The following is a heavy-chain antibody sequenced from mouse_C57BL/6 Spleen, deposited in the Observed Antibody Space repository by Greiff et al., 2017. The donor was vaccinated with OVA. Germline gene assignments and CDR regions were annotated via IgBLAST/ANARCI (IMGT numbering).Heavy chain of an antibody. V-gene: IGHV1-61*01. J-gene: IGHJ4*01. Sequence: QVQLQQPGAELVRPGSSVKLSCKASGYTFTSYWMDWVKQRPGQGLEWIGNIYPSDSETHYNQKFKDKATLTVDKSSSTAYMQLSSLTSEDSAVYYCARRRDVRYYAMDYWGQGTSVTVSS. CDR2: IYPSDSET. CDR3: ARRRDVRYYAMDY. CDR1: GYTFTSYW.